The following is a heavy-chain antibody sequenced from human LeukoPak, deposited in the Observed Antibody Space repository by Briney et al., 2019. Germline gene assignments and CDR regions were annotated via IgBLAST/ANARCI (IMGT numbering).Heavy chain of an antibody. CDR3: ARDRSVGYYYDSSGYYNDAFDS. CDR1: GFTFSSYS. D-gene: IGHD3-22*01. CDR2: ISSSTSYI. V-gene: IGHV3-21*01. J-gene: IGHJ3*02. Sequence: PGGSLRLSCAASGFTFSSYSMNWVRQAPGKGLEWVSSISSSTSYIYYADSVKGRFTISRDNAKNSLYLQMNSLRAEDTAVYYRARDRSVGYYYDSSGYYNDAFDSWGQGTMVTVS.